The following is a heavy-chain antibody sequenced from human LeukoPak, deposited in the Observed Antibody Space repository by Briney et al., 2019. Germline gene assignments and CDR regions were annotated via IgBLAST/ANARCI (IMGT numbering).Heavy chain of an antibody. V-gene: IGHV3-66*01. CDR3: ARVQTVATIEYFDY. CDR2: INIDGDT. Sequence: PGGSLRLSCAGSGLTVSTNHMTWVRQAPGKGLEWVSLINIDGDTSYADSVRGRFTISRDNSKNTLYIQMNSLRGEDTAVYYCARVQTVATIEYFDYWGQGTLLTVSS. D-gene: IGHD5-12*01. CDR1: GLTVSTNH. J-gene: IGHJ4*02.